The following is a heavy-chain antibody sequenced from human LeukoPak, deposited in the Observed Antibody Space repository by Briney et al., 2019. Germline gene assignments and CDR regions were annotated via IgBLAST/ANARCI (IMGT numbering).Heavy chain of an antibody. CDR3: ARAPSEIGGYYPEYFRH. J-gene: IGHJ1*01. CDR2: INNDGSST. CDR1: GFTLSGYW. Sequence: GGSLRLSCAVSGFTLSGYWMHWVRQPPGKGLVWVSSINNDGSSTTYADSVKGRFTISRDNAKNTVSLQMNSLRAEDTGVYYCARAPSEIGGYYPEYFRHWGQGTLVTVSS. V-gene: IGHV3-74*01. D-gene: IGHD3-22*01.